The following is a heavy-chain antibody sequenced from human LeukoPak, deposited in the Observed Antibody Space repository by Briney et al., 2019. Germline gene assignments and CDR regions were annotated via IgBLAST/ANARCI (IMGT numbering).Heavy chain of an antibody. J-gene: IGHJ4*02. CDR1: GFTFSSND. Sequence: GGSLRLSCAASGFTFSSNDMSWVRQAPGKGLEWVAVISYDGSNKYYADSVKGRFTISRDNSKNTLYLQMNSLRAEDTAVYYCARETIHSSSWYFDYWGQGTLVTVSS. CDR2: ISYDGSNK. D-gene: IGHD6-13*01. V-gene: IGHV3-30*03. CDR3: ARETIHSSSWYFDY.